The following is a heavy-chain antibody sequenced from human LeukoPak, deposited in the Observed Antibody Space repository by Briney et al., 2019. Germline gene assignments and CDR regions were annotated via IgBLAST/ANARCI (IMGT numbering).Heavy chain of an antibody. CDR3: AINGGGDSGYGNFDY. D-gene: IGHD5-12*01. CDR1: GFTFDDYA. CDR2: INWNSDSI. V-gene: IGHV3-9*01. Sequence: GGSLRLSCAVSGFTFDDYAMHWVRHVPGKGLEWVSGINWNSDSIGYADSVKGRFTTSRDNAKNSLYLQMNSLRAEDTAFYYCAINGGGDSGYGNFDYWRQGTLVTVSS. J-gene: IGHJ4*02.